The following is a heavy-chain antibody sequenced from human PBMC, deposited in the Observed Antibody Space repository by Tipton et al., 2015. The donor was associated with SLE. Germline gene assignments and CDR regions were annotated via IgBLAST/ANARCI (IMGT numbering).Heavy chain of an antibody. V-gene: IGHV4-59*01. CDR2: VYYSGST. CDR3: ARMRYYYDNSVTHREYFQY. CDR1: GGSTTRFY. Sequence: LRLSCSVSGGSTTRFYWSWIRQSPGKTMEWIGYVYYSGSTNYNPSLKSRVTISVDTSKNQISLKLRSVTTADTAVYYCARMRYYYDNSVTHREYFQYWGQGTLVTVSS. D-gene: IGHD3-22*01. J-gene: IGHJ1*01.